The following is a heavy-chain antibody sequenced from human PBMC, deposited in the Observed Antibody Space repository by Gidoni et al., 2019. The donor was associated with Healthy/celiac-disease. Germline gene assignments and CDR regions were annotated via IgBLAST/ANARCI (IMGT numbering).Heavy chain of an antibody. D-gene: IGHD6-19*01. CDR3: ARQEAVAGSSGIDY. Sequence: QLQLQESGPGLVKPSETLSLTCTVSGGSLSSSSYYWGWIRQPPGKGLEWIGSIYYSGSPYYNPSLKSRVTISVDTSKNQFSLKLSSVTAADTAVYYCARQEAVAGSSGIDYWGQGTLVTVSS. J-gene: IGHJ4*02. CDR2: IYYSGSP. CDR1: GGSLSSSSYY. V-gene: IGHV4-39*01.